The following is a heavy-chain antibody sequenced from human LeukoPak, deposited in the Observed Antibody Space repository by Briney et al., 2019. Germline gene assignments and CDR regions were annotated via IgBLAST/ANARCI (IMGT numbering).Heavy chain of an antibody. D-gene: IGHD1-26*01. V-gene: IGHV3-21*01. J-gene: IGHJ3*02. CDR1: GFTFSSYS. CDR3: ATRIVGAADDVVDI. Sequence: GGSLRLSCAASGFTFSSYSMNWVRQAPGKGLEWVSSISSSSSYIYYADSVKGRFTISRDNAKNSLYLQMNSLRAEDTAVYYCATRIVGAADDVVDIWGQGTMVTVSS. CDR2: ISSSSSYI.